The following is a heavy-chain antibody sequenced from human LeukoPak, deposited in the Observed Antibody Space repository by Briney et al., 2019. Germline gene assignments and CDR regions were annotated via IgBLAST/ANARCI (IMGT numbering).Heavy chain of an antibody. CDR1: GFTFDDYA. D-gene: IGHD3-10*01. V-gene: IGHV3-23*05. Sequence: GGSLRLSCAASGFTFDDYAMHWVRQAPGKGLEWVSTINFSGNNTFYADSVKGRFTISRDISKNTLYLRMDSLRAEDTAVYYCTGNYYGPGSYADFDYWGQGTLVTVSS. CDR3: TGNYYGPGSYADFDY. J-gene: IGHJ4*02. CDR2: INFSGNNT.